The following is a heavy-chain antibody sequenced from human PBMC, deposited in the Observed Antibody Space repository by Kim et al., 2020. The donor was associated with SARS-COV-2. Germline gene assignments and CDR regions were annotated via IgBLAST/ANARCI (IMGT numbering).Heavy chain of an antibody. V-gene: IGHV3-30*01. CDR3: ASCSGYFLGYFDY. J-gene: IGHJ4*02. D-gene: IGHD3-22*01. Sequence: YADSVKGRFTISRDNSKNTLYLQMNSLRAEDTAVYYCASCSGYFLGYFDYWGQGTLVTVSS.